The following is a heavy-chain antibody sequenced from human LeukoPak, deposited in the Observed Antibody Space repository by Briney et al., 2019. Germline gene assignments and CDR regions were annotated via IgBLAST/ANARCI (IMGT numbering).Heavy chain of an antibody. CDR3: ARGRIAVAGNDY. CDR2: IYYSGST. CDR1: GGSISSYY. D-gene: IGHD6-19*01. J-gene: IGHJ4*02. Sequence: SETLSLTCTVSGGSISSYYWSWIRQHPGKGLEWIGYIYYSGSTYYNPSLKSRVTISVDTSKNQFSLKLSSVTAADTAVYYCARGRIAVAGNDYWGQGTLVTVSS. V-gene: IGHV4-59*06.